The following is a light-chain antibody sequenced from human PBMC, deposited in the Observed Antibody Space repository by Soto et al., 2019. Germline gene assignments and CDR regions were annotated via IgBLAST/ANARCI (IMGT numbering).Light chain of an antibody. CDR1: SSDVGIYNL. V-gene: IGLV2-23*02. J-gene: IGLJ1*01. Sequence: QSVLTQPASVSGSPGQSSTISCTGTSSDVGIYNLVSWYQQHPGNAPKLMIYEVFKRPSGVSNRFSGSKSGNTASLTISGLQAEGEADYYCCSYAGSSTHYVFGTGTKVTVL. CDR3: CSYAGSSTHYV. CDR2: EVF.